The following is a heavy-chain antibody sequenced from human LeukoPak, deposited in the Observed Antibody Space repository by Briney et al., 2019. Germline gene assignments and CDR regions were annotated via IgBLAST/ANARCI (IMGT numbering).Heavy chain of an antibody. Sequence: SETLSLTCTVSGGYISSSSYYWGWIRQPPGKGLEWNGSIHYSGHTYYNPSLKRRVTISVDTSKNQFSLKLSSVTAADTAVYYCARRVAARRYFDFWGQGTLVTVSS. CDR3: ARRVAARRYFDF. J-gene: IGHJ4*02. V-gene: IGHV4-39*01. D-gene: IGHD6-6*01. CDR1: GGYISSSSYY. CDR2: IHYSGHT.